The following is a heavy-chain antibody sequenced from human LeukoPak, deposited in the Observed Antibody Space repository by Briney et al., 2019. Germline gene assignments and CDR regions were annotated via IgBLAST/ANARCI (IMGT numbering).Heavy chain of an antibody. J-gene: IGHJ6*02. V-gene: IGHV3-30*18. CDR3: AKDRYDSSGYYYRDYYYGMDV. Sequence: GGSLRLSCAASGFTFSSYGMHWVRQAPGKGLEWVAVISYDGSNKYYAVSVKGRFTISRDNSKNTLYLQMNSLRAEDTAVYYCAKDRYDSSGYYYRDYYYGMDVWGQGTTVTVSS. D-gene: IGHD3-22*01. CDR2: ISYDGSNK. CDR1: GFTFSSYG.